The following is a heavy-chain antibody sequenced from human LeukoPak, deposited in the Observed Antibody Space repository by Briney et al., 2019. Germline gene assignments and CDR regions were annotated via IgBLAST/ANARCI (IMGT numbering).Heavy chain of an antibody. D-gene: IGHD4/OR15-4a*01. CDR3: ARGGLFRYGGTSGDY. CDR1: GFTFSSYW. Sequence: GGSLRLSCAASGFTFSSYWMTWVRQAPGKGLEWVANINQHGSESYYVGSVKGRFIISRDNAKNSLYLHMSSLRGDDMAVYYCARGGLFRYGGTSGDYWGQGTLVTVSS. J-gene: IGHJ4*02. V-gene: IGHV3-7*01. CDR2: INQHGSES.